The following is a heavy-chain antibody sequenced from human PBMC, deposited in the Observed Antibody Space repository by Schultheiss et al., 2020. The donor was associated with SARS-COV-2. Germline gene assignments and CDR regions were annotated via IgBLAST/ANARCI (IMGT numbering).Heavy chain of an antibody. D-gene: IGHD3-3*01. CDR3: ARDPGREDFWSGYPKRGYYYYYGMDV. CDR2: ISYDGSNK. Sequence: GGSLRLSCAASGFTFSSYAMHWVRQAPGKGLEWVAVISYDGSNKYYADSVKGRFTISRDNSKNTLYLQMNSLRAEDTAVFYCARDPGREDFWSGYPKRGYYYYYGMDVWGQGTTVTVSS. V-gene: IGHV3-30*01. CDR1: GFTFSSYA. J-gene: IGHJ6*02.